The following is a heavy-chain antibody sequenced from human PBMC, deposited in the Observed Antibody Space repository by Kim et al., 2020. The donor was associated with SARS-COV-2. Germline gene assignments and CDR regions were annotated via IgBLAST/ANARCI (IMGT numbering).Heavy chain of an antibody. J-gene: IGHJ1*01. D-gene: IGHD6-19*01. V-gene: IGHV1-69*01. Sequence: KFQGRVTITADESTSTAYMELSSLRSEDTAVYYCASLWAIAVAGNGYFQHWGQGTLVTVSS. CDR3: ASLWAIAVAGNGYFQH.